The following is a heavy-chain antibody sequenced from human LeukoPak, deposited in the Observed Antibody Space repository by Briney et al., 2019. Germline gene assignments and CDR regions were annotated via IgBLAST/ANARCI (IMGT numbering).Heavy chain of an antibody. CDR3: ARESAAAILQDY. CDR1: GFTFSSYS. V-gene: IGHV3-21*01. CDR2: ISSSSSYI. Sequence: PGGSLRLSCAASGFTFSSYSMNWVRQAPGKGLEWVSSISSSSSYIYYADSVKGRFTISRDNAKNSLYLQMNSLRAEDTAVYYCARESAAAILQDYWGQGTLVTVSS. J-gene: IGHJ4*02. D-gene: IGHD6-13*01.